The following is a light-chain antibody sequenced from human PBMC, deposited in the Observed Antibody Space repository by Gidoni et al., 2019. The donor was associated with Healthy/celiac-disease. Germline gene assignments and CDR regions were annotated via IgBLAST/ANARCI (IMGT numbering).Light chain of an antibody. J-gene: IGLJ1*01. V-gene: IGLV2-14*01. CDR2: EVS. Sequence: QSALTQPVSVSGSPGQSITISCTGTSSDVGGYHYVSWYQQHPGKAPKLMIYEVSNRPSGVSNRFSGSKSGNTASLTISGLQAEDEADYYCSSYTSSSTLVFGTGTKVTVL. CDR1: SSDVGGYHY. CDR3: SSYTSSSTLV.